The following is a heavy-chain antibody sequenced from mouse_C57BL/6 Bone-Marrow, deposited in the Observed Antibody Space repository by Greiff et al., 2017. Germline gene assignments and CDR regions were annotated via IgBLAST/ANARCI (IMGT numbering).Heavy chain of an antibody. D-gene: IGHD2-1*01. CDR1: GYTFTDHI. Sequence: QVQLQQSGAELASPGASVTLSCKASGYTFTDHIMNWVKKRPGQGLEWIGRIYPVSGETNYNQKFMGKATLSVDRSARTVYMVLNSLTSEDPAVYYCGRGGYGNLFYAMDYWGQGTSVTVSS. CDR3: GRGGYGNLFYAMDY. CDR2: IYPVSGET. V-gene: IGHV1-11*01. J-gene: IGHJ4*01.